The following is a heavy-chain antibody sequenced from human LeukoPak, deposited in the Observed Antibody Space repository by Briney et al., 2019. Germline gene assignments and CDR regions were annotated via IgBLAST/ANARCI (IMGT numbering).Heavy chain of an antibody. D-gene: IGHD5-18*01. CDR2: ISYDGSNK. J-gene: IGHJ6*02. CDR3: ARSQGLWAYYYYGMDV. V-gene: IGHV3-30-3*01. Sequence: GGSLRLSCAASGFTFSSYAMHWVRQAPGKGLEWVAVISYDGSNKYYADSVKGRFTISRDNSKNTLYLQMNSLRAEDTAVYYCARSQGLWAYYYYGMDVWGQGTTVTVSS. CDR1: GFTFSSYA.